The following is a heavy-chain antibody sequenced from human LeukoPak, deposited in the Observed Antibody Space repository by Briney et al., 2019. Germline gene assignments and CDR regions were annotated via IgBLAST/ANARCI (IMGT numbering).Heavy chain of an antibody. V-gene: IGHV1-2*02. CDR3: ARAGPLLTGDFDY. D-gene: IGHD3-10*01. CDR2: INPNSGGT. Sequence: GASVKVSCKASGYTFTGYYMHWVRQAPGQGLEWMGWINPNSGGTNYAQKFQGRVTMTRDTSISTAYMELSRLRSDDPAVYYCARAGPLLTGDFDYWGQGTLVTVSS. CDR1: GYTFTGYY. J-gene: IGHJ4*02.